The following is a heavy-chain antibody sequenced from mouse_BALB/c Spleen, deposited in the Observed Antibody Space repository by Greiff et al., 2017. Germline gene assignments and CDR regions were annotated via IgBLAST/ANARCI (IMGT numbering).Heavy chain of an antibody. J-gene: IGHJ2*01. CDR2: IDPENGNT. Sequence: EVQLQQSGAELVRPGALVKLSCKASGFNIKDYYMHWVKQRPEQGLEWIGWIDPENGNTIYDPKFQGKASITADTSSNTAYLQLSSLTSEDTAVYYCARHGSSSGYFDYWGQGTTLTVSA. CDR1: GFNIKDYY. V-gene: IGHV14-1*02. CDR3: ARHGSSSGYFDY. D-gene: IGHD1-1*01.